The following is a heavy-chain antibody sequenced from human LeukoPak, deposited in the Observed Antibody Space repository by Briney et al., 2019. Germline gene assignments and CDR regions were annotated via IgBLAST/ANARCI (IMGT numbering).Heavy chain of an antibody. V-gene: IGHV3-21*01. Sequence: GGSLRLSCAASGFTFSSYSMNWVRQAPGKGLEWVSSISSSSSYIYYADSVKGRFTISRDNAKNSLYLQMNSLRAEDTAVYYCARSSIAARPGQDWGQGTLVTVSS. D-gene: IGHD6-6*01. CDR1: GFTFSSYS. CDR3: ARSSIAARPGQD. CDR2: ISSSSSYI. J-gene: IGHJ4*02.